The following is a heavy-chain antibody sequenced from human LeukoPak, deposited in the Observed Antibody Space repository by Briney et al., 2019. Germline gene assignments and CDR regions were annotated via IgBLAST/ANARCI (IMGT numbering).Heavy chain of an antibody. J-gene: IGHJ3*02. CDR1: GYTFTGYY. CDR2: INPNSGGT. D-gene: IGHD6-6*01. CDR3: ARGGYSSSSPPYTFDI. V-gene: IGHV1-2*02. Sequence: GASVKVSCKASGYTFTGYYMHWVRQAPGQGLEWMGWINPNSGGTNYAQKFQGRVTMTRDTSISTAYMELSRLRSDDTAVYYCARGGYSSSSPPYTFDIWGQGTMVTVSS.